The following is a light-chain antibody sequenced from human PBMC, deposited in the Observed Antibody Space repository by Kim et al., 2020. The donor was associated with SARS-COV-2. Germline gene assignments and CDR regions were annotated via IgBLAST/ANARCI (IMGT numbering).Light chain of an antibody. V-gene: IGLV3-19*01. Sequence: SSELTQDPAVSVALGQTVRITCQGDSLRRYYASWYQQKPGQAPVLVIYGKNNRPSGIPDRFSGSSSGNTASLTINGAQAEDEADYYCNSRDSSGNHAVFG. J-gene: IGLJ7*01. CDR1: SLRRYY. CDR2: GKN. CDR3: NSRDSSGNHAV.